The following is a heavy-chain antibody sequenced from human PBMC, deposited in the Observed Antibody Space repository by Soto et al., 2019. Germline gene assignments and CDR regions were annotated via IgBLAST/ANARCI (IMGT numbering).Heavy chain of an antibody. J-gene: IGHJ4*02. CDR1: GFTLSSYA. Sequence: EVQLAESGGGMFKPGGPLNLSCEAPGFTLSSYAMHWVPQAPGKGLEYVSSISSNGGTTYYGNSVKGRFTISRDNSKNTLYLQMGSLRAEDMAVYYCVRRVSGNYDYWGQGTLVTVSS. D-gene: IGHD1-7*01. CDR3: VRRVSGNYDY. V-gene: IGHV3-64*01. CDR2: ISSNGGTT.